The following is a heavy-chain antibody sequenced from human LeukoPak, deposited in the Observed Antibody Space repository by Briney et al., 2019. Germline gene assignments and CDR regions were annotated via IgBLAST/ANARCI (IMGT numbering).Heavy chain of an antibody. CDR3: GTTTLSATWNY. J-gene: IGHJ4*02. CDR1: GFTVSNIY. D-gene: IGHD3-16*02. CDR2: TDRGGNT. Sequence: GGSLRLACAASGFTVSNIYMSWVRQAPGKGLEWVSVTDRGGNTKYADPVKGRFTVSRDNSENTLFLQMNSLRVEDTAVYYCGTTTLSATWNYWGQGTLVTVSS. V-gene: IGHV3-53*01.